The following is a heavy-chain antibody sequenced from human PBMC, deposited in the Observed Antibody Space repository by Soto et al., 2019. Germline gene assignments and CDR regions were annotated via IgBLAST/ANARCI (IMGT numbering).Heavy chain of an antibody. CDR1: GFSLSTTGMC. V-gene: IGHV2-70*01. J-gene: IGHJ4*02. Sequence: GSGPTLVNPTQTLTLTCTFSGFSLSTTGMCVSWIRQPPGKALEWLALIDWADDKYYSTSLKTSLTISKDTSKNQVVLTMTNVEPVDTATYFCSRAVGGFTYGYPDYWGQGTLVTVSS. CDR3: SRAVGGFTYGYPDY. CDR2: IDWADDK. D-gene: IGHD5-18*01.